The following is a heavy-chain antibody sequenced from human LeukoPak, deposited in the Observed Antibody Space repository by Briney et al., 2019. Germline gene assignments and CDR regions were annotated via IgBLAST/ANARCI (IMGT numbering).Heavy chain of an antibody. V-gene: IGHV4-59*08. Sequence: PSETLSLTCTVSGGSISSYYWSWIRQPPGKGLEWIGYIYYSGSTNYNPSLKSRVTISVDTSKNQFSLKLSSVTAADTAVYYCAGRYYGVLDYWGQGTLVTVSS. CDR2: IYYSGST. J-gene: IGHJ4*02. CDR1: GGSISSYY. D-gene: IGHD3-9*01. CDR3: AGRYYGVLDY.